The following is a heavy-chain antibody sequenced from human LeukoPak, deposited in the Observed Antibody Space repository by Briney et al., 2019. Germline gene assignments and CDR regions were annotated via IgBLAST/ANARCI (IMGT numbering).Heavy chain of an antibody. CDR3: ARETVAYSSGWYYLDY. CDR1: GLSFSSYG. D-gene: IGHD6-25*01. V-gene: IGHV3-30*02. J-gene: IGHJ4*02. CDR2: IRYDGNNK. Sequence: GGSLRLSCVASGLSFSSYGMHWVRQAPGKGLEWVAFIRYDGNNKYYADSVKGRFTISRDNSKNTLHLQMNSLRSEDTAVYYCARETVAYSSGWYYLDYWGQGTLVTVSS.